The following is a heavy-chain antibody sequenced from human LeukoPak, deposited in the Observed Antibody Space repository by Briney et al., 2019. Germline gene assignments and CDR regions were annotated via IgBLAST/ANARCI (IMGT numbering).Heavy chain of an antibody. CDR1: GFSFNTCA. CDR2: ISGGGRST. V-gene: IGHV3-23*01. Sequence: GGSLRLSCAASGFSFNTCAMSWVRQAPGKGLEWVSTISGGGRSTDYADSVKGQFTISRDNSKNMLYLQMNSLRAEDTAVYYCARERYFDYWGQGTLVTVSS. CDR3: ARERYFDY. J-gene: IGHJ4*02.